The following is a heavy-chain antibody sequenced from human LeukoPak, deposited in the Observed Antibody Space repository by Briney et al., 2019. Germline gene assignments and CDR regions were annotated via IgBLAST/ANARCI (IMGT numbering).Heavy chain of an antibody. CDR3: TRHVLVRDNWNDAGFDY. D-gene: IGHD1-20*01. Sequence: GGSLRLSCAASGFTFSGSAMHWVRQASGKGLEWVGRIRSKANSYATAYAASVKGRFTISRDDSKNTAYLQMNSLKTEDTAVYYCTRHVLVRDNWNDAGFDYWGQGTLVTVSS. V-gene: IGHV3-73*01. CDR2: IRSKANSYAT. CDR1: GFTFSGSA. J-gene: IGHJ4*02.